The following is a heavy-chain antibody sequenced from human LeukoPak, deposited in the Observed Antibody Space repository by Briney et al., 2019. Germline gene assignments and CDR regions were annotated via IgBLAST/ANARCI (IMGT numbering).Heavy chain of an antibody. Sequence: ASVKVSCKASGYTFTSYDIHWVRQAPGQGLEWMGMIYPRDGSTSYAQRFQDRVTVTRDTSTSTVHMELSGLRAEDTALYYCARDQEGFDYWGQGTLVTVSS. V-gene: IGHV1-46*01. CDR3: ARDQEGFDY. CDR1: GYTFTSYD. J-gene: IGHJ4*02. CDR2: IYPRDGST.